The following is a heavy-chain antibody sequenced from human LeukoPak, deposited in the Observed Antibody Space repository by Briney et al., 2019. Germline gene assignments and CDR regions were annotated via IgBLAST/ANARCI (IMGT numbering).Heavy chain of an antibody. CDR3: VGRSLGY. J-gene: IGHJ4*02. Sequence: GASVKVSCKTLGYTFITSSIYWVRQAPGQRLEWLGWITVASGNTRYSENLQGRVTLTRDTSANTAYMELHNLKFEDTAVYYCVGRSLGYWGQGTLVTVSP. CDR1: GYTFITSS. CDR2: ITVASGNT. V-gene: IGHV1-3*01.